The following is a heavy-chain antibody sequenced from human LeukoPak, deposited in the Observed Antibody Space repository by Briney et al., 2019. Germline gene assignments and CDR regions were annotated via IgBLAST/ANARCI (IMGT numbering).Heavy chain of an antibody. V-gene: IGHV1-69*04. Sequence: SVKVSCKASGGTFSSYAISWVRQAPGQGLEWMGRIIPILGISNYAQKFQGRVTITADKSTSTAYMELSSLRSEDTAVYYCARGYCRGGSCYHNWFDPWGQGTLVTVSS. CDR2: IIPILGIS. CDR1: GGTFSSYA. D-gene: IGHD2-15*01. J-gene: IGHJ5*02. CDR3: ARGYCRGGSCYHNWFDP.